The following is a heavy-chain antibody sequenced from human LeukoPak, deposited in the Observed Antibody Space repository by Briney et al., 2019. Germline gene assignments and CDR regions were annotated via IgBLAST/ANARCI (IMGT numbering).Heavy chain of an antibody. CDR2: IYHNGNT. D-gene: IGHD4-17*01. J-gene: IGHJ4*02. CDR3: ARMGNPATVTADY. Sequence: SETLSLTCTVSTYSISSGYYWGWIRQPPGKGLEWIGNIYHNGNTYYNPSLKSRVSISLDTSKNQFSLKMNSVTAADTAVYYCARMGNPATVTADYWGQGTLVTVSS. V-gene: IGHV4-38-2*02. CDR1: TYSISSGYY.